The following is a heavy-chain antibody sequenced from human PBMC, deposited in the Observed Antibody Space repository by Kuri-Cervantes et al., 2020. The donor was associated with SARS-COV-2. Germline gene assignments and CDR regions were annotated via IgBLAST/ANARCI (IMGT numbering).Heavy chain of an antibody. CDR1: GFTVSSNY. J-gene: IGHJ4*02. CDR2: ISSNGGST. Sequence: GESLKISCAASGFTVSSNYMGWVRQAPGKGLEYVSAISSNGGSTYYADSVKGRFTISRDNSKNTLYLQMSSLRAEDTAVYYCVKGGVLRFLEWLFDLGYWGQGTLVTVSS. V-gene: IGHV3-64D*06. CDR3: VKGGVLRFLEWLFDLGY. D-gene: IGHD3-3*01.